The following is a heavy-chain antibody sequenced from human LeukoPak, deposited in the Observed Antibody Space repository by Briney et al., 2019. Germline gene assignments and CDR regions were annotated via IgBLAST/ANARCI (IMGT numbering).Heavy chain of an antibody. V-gene: IGHV1-24*01. Sequence: ASVRVSCKASGYTFTGYYMHWVRQAPGKGLEWMGGYDPEHAKRIYAQKFQGRVTMTEDTSTDSAYMELSSLRSDDTAVYYCAADIPRPGIAVAPSPNNWFDPWGQGTLVTVSS. CDR3: AADIPRPGIAVAPSPNNWFDP. D-gene: IGHD6-19*01. J-gene: IGHJ5*02. CDR2: YDPEHAKR. CDR1: GYTFTGYY.